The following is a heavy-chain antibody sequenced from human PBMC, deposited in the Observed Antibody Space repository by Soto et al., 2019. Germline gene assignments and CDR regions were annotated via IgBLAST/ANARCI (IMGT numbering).Heavy chain of an antibody. Sequence: SETLSLTCTVSGGSISDYYWTWIRQPPGKGLEWIGYIYYSGHTSYIPSLKSRVTISLDTSKNQFSLNLSSVTAADTAVYLCARERWLYGMDVWGQGTTVTVSS. CDR3: ARERWLYGMDV. CDR2: IYYSGHT. D-gene: IGHD5-18*01. J-gene: IGHJ6*02. V-gene: IGHV4-59*01. CDR1: GGSISDYY.